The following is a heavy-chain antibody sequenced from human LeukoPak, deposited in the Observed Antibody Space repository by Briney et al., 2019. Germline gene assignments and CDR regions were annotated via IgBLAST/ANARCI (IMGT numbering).Heavy chain of an antibody. V-gene: IGHV3-48*02. CDR3: ARVKTAMDIDY. Sequence: GGSLILSCAASGFSFSIYSMNWVRQAPGKGLEWVSYISSSSSAIYYADSVKGRFTISRDNAKNSVYLQMNSLRDEDTAVYYCARVKTAMDIDYWGQGTLVTVSS. CDR2: ISSSSSAI. CDR1: GFSFSIYS. J-gene: IGHJ4*02. D-gene: IGHD5-18*01.